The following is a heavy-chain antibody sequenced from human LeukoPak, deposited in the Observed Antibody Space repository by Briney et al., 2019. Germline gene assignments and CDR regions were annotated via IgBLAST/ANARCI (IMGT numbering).Heavy chain of an antibody. V-gene: IGHV1-18*01. CDR3: ARDQDYCHSARCYQFDY. CDR1: GYTFTSSG. Sequence: GASVKVSCKTSGYTFTSSGVNWVRQAPGQGLEWMGWISAYHGNANYAQKFTGRVTMTTDTSTSTAYMELRSLRSDDTAVYYCARDQDYCHSARCYQFDYWRQGTLVTVSS. CDR2: ISAYHGNA. J-gene: IGHJ4*02. D-gene: IGHD2-2*01.